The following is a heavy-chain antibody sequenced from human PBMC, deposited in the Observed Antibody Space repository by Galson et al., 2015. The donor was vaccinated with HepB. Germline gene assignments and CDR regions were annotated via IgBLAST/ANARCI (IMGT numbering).Heavy chain of an antibody. V-gene: IGHV1-24*01. J-gene: IGHJ6*02. CDR2: FDPEDGER. D-gene: IGHD3-22*01. CDR1: GYTLTDFS. Sequence: SVKVSCKVSGYTLTDFSMHWVRQAPGKGLEWMGGFDPEDGERIYAQKFQGRLTMTEDTSTDTAYMELSGLRSEDTAMYYCATGYYTRSRDYAMDVWGQGTTVTVS. CDR3: ATGYYTRSRDYAMDV.